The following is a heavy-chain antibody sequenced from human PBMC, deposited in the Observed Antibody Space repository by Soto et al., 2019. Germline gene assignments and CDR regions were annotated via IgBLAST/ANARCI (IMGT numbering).Heavy chain of an antibody. CDR1: GFTFSSYS. Sequence: GGSLRLSCAASGFTFSSYSMNWVRQAPGKGLEWVSSISSSSSYIYYADSVKGRFTISRDNAKNSLYLQMNSLRAEDTAVYYCARDLLRYFDWLSPRSWFDPWGQGTLVTVSS. CDR3: ARDLLRYFDWLSPRSWFDP. J-gene: IGHJ5*02. D-gene: IGHD3-9*01. CDR2: ISSSSSYI. V-gene: IGHV3-21*01.